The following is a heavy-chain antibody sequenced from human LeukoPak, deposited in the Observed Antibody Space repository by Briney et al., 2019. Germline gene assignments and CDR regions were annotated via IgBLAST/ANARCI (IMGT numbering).Heavy chain of an antibody. CDR1: GGTFSSYA. V-gene: IGHV1-69*13. CDR2: IIPIFGTA. D-gene: IGHD2-15*01. Sequence: GASVKVSCKASGGTFSSYAISWVRQAPGQGLEWMGGIIPIFGTANYAQKFQGRVTITADESTSTAYMELSSLRSEDMAVYYCARGSVGYCSGGSCYSANDYWGQGTLVTVSS. CDR3: ARGSVGYCSGGSCYSANDY. J-gene: IGHJ4*02.